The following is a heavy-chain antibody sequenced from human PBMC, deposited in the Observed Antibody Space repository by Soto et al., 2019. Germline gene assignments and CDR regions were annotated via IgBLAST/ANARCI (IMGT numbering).Heavy chain of an antibody. CDR2: ISYSGRT. D-gene: IGHD4-17*01. V-gene: IGHV4-39*01. Sequence: ILSITCTVSSASIITDNYFWVWIRQSPRRGLELIGSISYSGRTYDDPSLQSRVTISIDASKNQFPLKLTSVTTADTAVYYCARRRASDYGGNHHPYYFDRWGQG. J-gene: IGHJ4*02. CDR1: SASIITDNYF. CDR3: ARRRASDYGGNHHPYYFDR.